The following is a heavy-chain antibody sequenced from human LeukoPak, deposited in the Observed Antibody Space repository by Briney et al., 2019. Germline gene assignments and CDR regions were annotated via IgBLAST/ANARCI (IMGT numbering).Heavy chain of an antibody. V-gene: IGHV3-23*01. CDR3: AKNPRGYSGYEGPKFGY. D-gene: IGHD5-12*01. Sequence: PGGSLRLSCAASGFTFSSYAMSWVRQAPGKGLEWVSVISGSGSNTYYADSVKGRFTISRDNSKNTLYLQMNSLRAEDTAVYYCAKNPRGYSGYEGPKFGYWGQGTLVTVSS. CDR1: GFTFSSYA. J-gene: IGHJ4*02. CDR2: ISGSGSNT.